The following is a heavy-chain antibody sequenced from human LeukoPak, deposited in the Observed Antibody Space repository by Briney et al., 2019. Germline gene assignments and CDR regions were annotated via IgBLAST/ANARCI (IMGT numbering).Heavy chain of an antibody. D-gene: IGHD3-9*01. Sequence: SETLSLTCTVSGGSISSYYWSWIRQPPGKGLEWIGYIYYSGSTNYNPSLKSRVTISVRTSKNQFSLKLRSVTAADTAVYYRARLTGYTIEDYFDYWGQGTLVTVSS. CDR1: GGSISSYY. V-gene: IGHV4-59*01. CDR3: ARLTGYTIEDYFDY. J-gene: IGHJ4*02. CDR2: IYYSGST.